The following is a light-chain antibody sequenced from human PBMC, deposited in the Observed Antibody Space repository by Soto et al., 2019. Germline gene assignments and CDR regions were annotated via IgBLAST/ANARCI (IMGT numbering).Light chain of an antibody. CDR1: SSDVGGYTS. Sequence: QSVLTQPASVSGSPGQTITISCTGPSSDVGGYTSVSWYQQHPGKAPKRLIYDVTYRPSGVSTRFSGSKSGNTASLTISGLQAEDEADYYCSSFTSSILVFGGGTQLTVL. V-gene: IGLV2-14*01. CDR3: SSFTSSILV. CDR2: DVT. J-gene: IGLJ3*02.